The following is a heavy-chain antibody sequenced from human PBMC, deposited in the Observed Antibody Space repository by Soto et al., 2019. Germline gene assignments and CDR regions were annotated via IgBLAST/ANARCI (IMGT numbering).Heavy chain of an antibody. CDR3: ANEGPITSWYFDY. Sequence: QVQLVESGGGVVQPGRSLRLSCAASGFTFSNYGMHWVRQAPGKGLEWVIVISYDGNVAYYADSVKGRFTISRDNSKNTLYLQMNSLRTADTAMYYCANEGPITSWYFDYWGQGTLVTVSS. CDR2: ISYDGNVA. D-gene: IGHD2-2*01. CDR1: GFTFSNYG. J-gene: IGHJ4*02. V-gene: IGHV3-30*18.